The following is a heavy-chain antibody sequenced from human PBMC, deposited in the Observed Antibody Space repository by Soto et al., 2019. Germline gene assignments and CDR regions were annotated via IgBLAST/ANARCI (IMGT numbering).Heavy chain of an antibody. D-gene: IGHD6-19*01. CDR2: IYYSGRT. Sequence: QVQLQESGPGLVKPSETLSLTCTVSGGSVSSGSYYWSWIRQPPGKGLEWIGYIYYSGRTNYNPSLKRRVTISVDTSKNQFSLKLSSVTAADTDVYYCARGIEGWYQGRYYYGMDVWGQGTTVTVSS. J-gene: IGHJ6*02. V-gene: IGHV4-61*01. CDR3: ARGIEGWYQGRYYYGMDV. CDR1: GGSVSSGSYY.